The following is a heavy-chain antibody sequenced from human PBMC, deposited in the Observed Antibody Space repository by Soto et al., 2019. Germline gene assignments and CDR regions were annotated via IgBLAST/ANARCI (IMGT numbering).Heavy chain of an antibody. CDR2: ISAYNGNT. J-gene: IGHJ3*02. D-gene: IGHD3-22*01. V-gene: IGHV1-18*01. Sequence: GASVKVSCKASGYTFTSYGISWVRQAPGQGLEWMGWISAYNGNTNYAQKLQGRVTMTTDTSTSTAYMELRSLRSDDTAVYYCARGLHYYDSSGYYPRADAFDIWGQGTMVTVSS. CDR1: GYTFTSYG. CDR3: ARGLHYYDSSGYYPRADAFDI.